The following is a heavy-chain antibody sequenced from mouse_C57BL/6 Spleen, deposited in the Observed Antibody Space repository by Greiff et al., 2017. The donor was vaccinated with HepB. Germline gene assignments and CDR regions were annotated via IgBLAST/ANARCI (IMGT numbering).Heavy chain of an antibody. J-gene: IGHJ4*01. CDR1: GYTFTSYW. CDR3: ARSRDDGYSYYYAMDY. D-gene: IGHD2-3*01. V-gene: IGHV1-72*01. CDR2: IDPNSGGT. Sequence: QVQLQQPGAELVKPGASVKMSCKASGYTFTSYWMHWVKQRPGRGLEWIGRIDPNSGGTKYNEKFKSKATLTVDKPSSTAYMQLSSLTSEDSAVYYCARSRDDGYSYYYAMDYWGQGTSVTVSS.